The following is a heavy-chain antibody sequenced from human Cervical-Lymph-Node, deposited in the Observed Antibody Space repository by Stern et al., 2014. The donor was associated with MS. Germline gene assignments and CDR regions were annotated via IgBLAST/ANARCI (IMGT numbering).Heavy chain of an antibody. CDR1: GYTFSDYY. V-gene: IGHV1-2*02. D-gene: IGHD6-13*01. Sequence: VQLVQSGAEVKEPGASVKVSCKASGYTFSDYYLHWVRQAPRQGLEWLGWFSPRSGGTNFAQKFQGKVTMTSDTSIATAYMELTRLRSDDTAVYYCARRVAAAGTHYYGLFGHWGQGTLVTVSS. CDR3: ARRVAAAGTHYYGLFGH. CDR2: FSPRSGGT. J-gene: IGHJ4*02.